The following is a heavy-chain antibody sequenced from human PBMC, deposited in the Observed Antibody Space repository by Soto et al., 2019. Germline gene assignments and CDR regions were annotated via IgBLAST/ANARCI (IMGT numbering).Heavy chain of an antibody. J-gene: IGHJ6*03. CDR3: ARAGLVFGGGYYYCCYMDV. Sequence: SVKVSCKASGGTFSSYAISWVRQAPGQGLEWVGGIIPIIGTANSAQKFQGRVTITADKSTGTAYMELSSLRSEDTAVYYCARAGLVFGGGYYYCCYMDVWGRVTTGTVAS. V-gene: IGHV1-69*06. CDR2: IIPIIGTA. CDR1: GGTFSSYA. D-gene: IGHD3-16*01.